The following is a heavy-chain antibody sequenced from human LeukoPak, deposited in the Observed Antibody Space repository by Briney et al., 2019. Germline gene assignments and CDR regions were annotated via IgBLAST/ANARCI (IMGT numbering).Heavy chain of an antibody. CDR2: IYSGGST. J-gene: IGHJ4*02. Sequence: PGGSLRLSCAASGFTVSSNYMSWVRQAPGKGLEWVSVIYSGGSTYYADSVKGRFTISRDNSKNTLYLQMNSLRAEDTAVYYCARGVYDYVWGSYRLRASYYFDYWGQGTLVTVSS. D-gene: IGHD3-16*02. CDR1: GFTVSSNY. CDR3: ARGVYDYVWGSYRLRASYYFDY. V-gene: IGHV3-66*01.